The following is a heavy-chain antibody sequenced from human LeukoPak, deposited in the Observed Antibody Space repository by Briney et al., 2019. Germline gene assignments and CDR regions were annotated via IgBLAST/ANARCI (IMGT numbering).Heavy chain of an antibody. D-gene: IGHD3-22*01. Sequence: QSGGSLRLSCAASGFTFSSYWMHWVRQAPGKGLEWVALISYNGGRKDYADSVKGRFTIDRDNSKNTVYLQMNSLRPDDTAIYFCARQEARNYYYEGLDYWGQGNLVTVSS. CDR2: ISYNGGRK. CDR3: ARQEARNYYYEGLDY. V-gene: IGHV3-30*03. J-gene: IGHJ4*02. CDR1: GFTFSSYW.